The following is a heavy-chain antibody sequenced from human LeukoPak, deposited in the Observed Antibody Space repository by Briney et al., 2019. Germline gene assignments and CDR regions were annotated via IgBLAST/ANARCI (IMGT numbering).Heavy chain of an antibody. D-gene: IGHD3-10*01. CDR3: ARHPVLLWFGSHNWFDP. CDR1: GGSFSGYY. V-gene: IGHV4-34*01. CDR2: INHSGST. J-gene: IGHJ5*02. Sequence: SETLSLTCAVYGGSFSGYYWSWIRQPPGKGLEWIGEINHSGSTSYNPSLKSRVTISVDTSKNQFSLKLSSVTAADTAVYYCARHPVLLWFGSHNWFDPWGQGTLVTVSS.